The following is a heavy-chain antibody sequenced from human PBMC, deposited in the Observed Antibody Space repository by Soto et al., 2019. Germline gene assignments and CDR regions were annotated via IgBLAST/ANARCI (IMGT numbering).Heavy chain of an antibody. CDR1: GGTFSNYA. D-gene: IGHD6-19*01. Sequence: QVQLVQSGAEVKKPGSSVKVSCKVSGGTFSNYAIDWVGLALGQGLGGWGGIVPIFGTTYYTQKFQGRATIIADDSTTTAYLEMSSLRSEDTAIYYCARVEAVAGLYNYHGLDVWGQGTAVTVSS. J-gene: IGHJ6*02. V-gene: IGHV1-69*12. CDR3: ARVEAVAGLYNYHGLDV. CDR2: IVPIFGTT.